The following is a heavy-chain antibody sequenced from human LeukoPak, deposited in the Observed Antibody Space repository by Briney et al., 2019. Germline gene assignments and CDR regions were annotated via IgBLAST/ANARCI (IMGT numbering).Heavy chain of an antibody. CDR3: ARVGYYDSSGYVDY. D-gene: IGHD3-22*01. CDR1: GGSISSSSYY. V-gene: IGHV4-39*07. J-gene: IGHJ4*02. Sequence: SETLSLTCTVSGGSISSSSYYWGWIRQPPGKGLEWIGSIYYSGSTYYNPSLKSRVTISVDTSKNQFSLKLSSVTAADTAVYYCARVGYYDSSGYVDYWGQGTLVTVSS. CDR2: IYYSGST.